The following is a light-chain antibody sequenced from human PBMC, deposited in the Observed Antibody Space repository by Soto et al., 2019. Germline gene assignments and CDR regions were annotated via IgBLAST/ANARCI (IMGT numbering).Light chain of an antibody. CDR2: GAS. J-gene: IGKJ4*01. CDR1: QSVSSN. CDR3: QQYDNWPLT. Sequence: DIVLTQSPATLSMSPGERATLSCRASQSVSSNLAWYQQKPGQAPRFLIYGASTRATGIPARFSGSGSGTDFTLTISSLEPEDFAVYYCQQYDNWPLTFGGGTKVDIK. V-gene: IGKV3D-15*01.